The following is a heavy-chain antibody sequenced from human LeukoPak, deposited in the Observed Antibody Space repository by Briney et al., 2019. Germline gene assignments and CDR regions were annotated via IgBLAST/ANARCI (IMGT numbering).Heavy chain of an antibody. D-gene: IGHD4-23*01. CDR1: GYSISSGYH. V-gene: IGHV4-38-2*01. CDR3: ARLRVVTEAFDI. CDR2: IYHSGST. J-gene: IGHJ3*02. Sequence: SETLSLTCAVSGYSISSGYHWGWIRQPPGKGLEWIGSIYHSGSTYYNPSLKSRVTISVDTSKNQFSLKLSSVTAADTAVYYCARLRVVTEAFDIWGQGTMVTVSS.